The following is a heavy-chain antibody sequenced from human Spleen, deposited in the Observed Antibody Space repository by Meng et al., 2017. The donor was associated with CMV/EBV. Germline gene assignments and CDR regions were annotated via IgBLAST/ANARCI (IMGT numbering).Heavy chain of an antibody. D-gene: IGHD3-3*01. V-gene: IGHV3-30*02. CDR3: TRVRFLEWLDAMDV. CDR1: GFRFDDYG. J-gene: IGHJ6*02. Sequence: GESLKISCAASGFRFDDYGMHWVRQTPGKGLEWVAFIRHDGTNKFYGDSVKGRFTISRDNAKSSLYLHMNSLRAEDTALYYCTRVRFLEWLDAMDVWGQGTTVTVSS. CDR2: IRHDGTNK.